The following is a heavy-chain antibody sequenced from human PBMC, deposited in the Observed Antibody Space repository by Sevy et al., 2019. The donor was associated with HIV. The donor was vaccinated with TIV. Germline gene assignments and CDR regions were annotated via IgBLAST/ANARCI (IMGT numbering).Heavy chain of an antibody. Sequence: SETLSLTCAVYGGSFSGYYWSWIRQPPGKGLEWIGEINHSGSTNYNTSLKSRVTISVDTSKNQFSMKLSSVTDADTAVYYCARGLYNHYYYYYGMDVWGQGTTVTVSS. D-gene: IGHD1-1*01. CDR3: ARGLYNHYYYYYGMDV. J-gene: IGHJ6*02. CDR1: GGSFSGYY. CDR2: INHSGST. V-gene: IGHV4-34*01.